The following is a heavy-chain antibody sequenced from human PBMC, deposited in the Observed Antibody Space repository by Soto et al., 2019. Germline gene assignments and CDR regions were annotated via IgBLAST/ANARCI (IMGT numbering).Heavy chain of an antibody. V-gene: IGHV4-34*01. J-gene: IGHJ4*02. Sequence: PSETLSLTCAVYGGPFSGYFWSWIRQPPGKGLEWIGEINHSGAKNYNPSLKSRVAISVDTSKNQFSLNLNSAIAADTAVYYCARGAQRELRGLAYWGQGNPVTVS. CDR1: GGPFSGYF. CDR3: ARGAQRELRGLAY. CDR2: INHSGAK.